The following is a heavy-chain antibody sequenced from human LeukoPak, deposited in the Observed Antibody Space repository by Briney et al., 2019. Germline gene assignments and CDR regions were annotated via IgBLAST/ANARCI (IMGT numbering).Heavy chain of an antibody. V-gene: IGHV3-7*01. Sequence: GGSLRLSCATSGFMFSNYWMSWVRQAPGKGLEWVANIKPDGSENYYVDSVKGRFTISRGNAKNSLYLQMNSLRAEDTAVYYCARALVDTASYYYFYYYMDVWGKGTTVTVSS. J-gene: IGHJ6*03. D-gene: IGHD5-18*01. CDR2: IKPDGSEN. CDR1: GFMFSNYW. CDR3: ARALVDTASYYYFYYYMDV.